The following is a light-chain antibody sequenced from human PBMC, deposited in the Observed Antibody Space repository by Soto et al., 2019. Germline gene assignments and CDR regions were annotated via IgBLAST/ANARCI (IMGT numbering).Light chain of an antibody. Sequence: IQMTQSPSALSASVGDRVTITCRASQGLSNYLAWYQQKPGKVPKLLIYAASTLQSGVPSRFSGSGSGTDFTLTISSLQPEDVATYYCQKYNSALALTFGGGTKVEIK. CDR3: QKYNSALALT. CDR2: AAS. CDR1: QGLSNY. J-gene: IGKJ4*01. V-gene: IGKV1-27*01.